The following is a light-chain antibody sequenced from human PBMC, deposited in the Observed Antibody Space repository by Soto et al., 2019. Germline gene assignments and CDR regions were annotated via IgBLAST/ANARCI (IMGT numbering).Light chain of an antibody. CDR3: QQYNDWPRT. CDR1: QSVSNN. J-gene: IGKJ1*01. CDR2: DAS. V-gene: IGKV3-15*01. Sequence: EIVMTQSPATLSVSPEERATLSCRASQSVSNNLAWYQQKPGQAPRLLIYDASTRATAIPARFSGSGSGTEFTLTISSLQSEDFAVYFCQQYNDWPRTFGQGTKVEIK.